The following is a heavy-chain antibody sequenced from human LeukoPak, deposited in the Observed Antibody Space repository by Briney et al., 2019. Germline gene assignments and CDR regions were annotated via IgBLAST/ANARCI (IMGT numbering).Heavy chain of an antibody. V-gene: IGHV3-53*01. CDR1: GFTVGTNY. CDR2: IYAGGST. D-gene: IGHD3-10*01. Sequence: PGESLRLSCAASGFTVGTNYMSWVHQAPGKGLEWVSTIYAGGSTYYADSVKGRFTISRDSSKNTLYFQMNSLRAEDTAVYYCATTTPYGSGRQRPGKYYFQYWGQGTLVTVSS. J-gene: IGHJ4*02. CDR3: ATTTPYGSGRQRPGKYYFQY.